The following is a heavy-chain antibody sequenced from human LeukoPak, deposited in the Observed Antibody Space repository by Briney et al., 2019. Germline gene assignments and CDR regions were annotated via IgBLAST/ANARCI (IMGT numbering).Heavy chain of an antibody. D-gene: IGHD3-22*01. J-gene: IGHJ2*01. CDR3: ARAARQGFTMIVVPFFYFDL. CDR1: GGSISSGASD. CDR2: INHSGST. V-gene: IGHV4-31*03. Sequence: SQTLSLTCTISGGSISSGASDWGWIRQHPKRGLEWVGYINHSGSTYYNPSLGSRVTMSVDTSKNQFSLKLSSVTAADSAVYYCARAARQGFTMIVVPFFYFDLWGRGTLVTVSS.